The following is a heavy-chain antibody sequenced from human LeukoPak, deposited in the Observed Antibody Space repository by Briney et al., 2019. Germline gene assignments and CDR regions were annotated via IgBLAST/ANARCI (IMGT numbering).Heavy chain of an antibody. J-gene: IGHJ4*02. CDR3: ATDPDCGGDCYLSSPNFDY. CDR2: FDPEDGET. V-gene: IGHV1-24*01. CDR1: GYTLTELS. Sequence: ASVKVSCKVSGYTLTELSMHWVRQVPGKGLEWMGGFDPEDGETIYAQKFQGRVTMTEDTSTDTAYMELSSLRSEDTAVYYCATDPDCGGDCYLSSPNFDYWGQGTLVTVSS. D-gene: IGHD2-21*02.